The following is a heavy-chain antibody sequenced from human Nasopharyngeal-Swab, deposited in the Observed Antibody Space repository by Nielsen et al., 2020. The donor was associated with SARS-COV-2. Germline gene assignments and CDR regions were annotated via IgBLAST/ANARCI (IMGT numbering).Heavy chain of an antibody. CDR3: ARGLSGIVPAPILGLGPYYYYYYMDV. D-gene: IGHD2-2*01. CDR2: INHSGST. CDR1: GGSFSAYY. Sequence: SETLSLTCAVYGGSFSAYYLGWIRQPPGKGLEWIAEINHSGSTNYNPSLKSRVTLSVDTSMNQFSLELRSVTAADTAVYYCARGLSGIVPAPILGLGPYYYYYYMDVWGKGTTVTVSS. V-gene: IGHV4-34*01. J-gene: IGHJ6*03.